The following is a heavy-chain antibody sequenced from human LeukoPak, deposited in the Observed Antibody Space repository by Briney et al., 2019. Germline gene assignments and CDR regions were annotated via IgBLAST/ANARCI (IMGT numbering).Heavy chain of an antibody. V-gene: IGHV3-23*01. D-gene: IGHD6-6*01. CDR1: GFTFDDYA. CDR2: ISGSGRIT. Sequence: GGSLRLSCAASGFTFDDYAMHWVRQAPGKGLEWVSGISGSGRITYYADSVKGRFTISRDNSKNTGYLQLNTLRAEDTAVYYCAKGSRSNGYYIDYWGQGTLVTVSS. J-gene: IGHJ4*02. CDR3: AKGSRSNGYYIDY.